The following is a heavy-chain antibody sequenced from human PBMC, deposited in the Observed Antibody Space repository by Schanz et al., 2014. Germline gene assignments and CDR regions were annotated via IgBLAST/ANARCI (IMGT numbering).Heavy chain of an antibody. CDR3: ARKVVATIGGYYDN. CDR1: GFTFSSYW. Sequence: DVHLLESGGGLVQPGGSLRLSCAASGFTFSSYWMHWVRQAPGKGLEWVSAMNESHSTIYYADSVRGRFTISRDNAENTLFLQMNSLRAEDTAVYYCARKVVATIGGYYDNWGQGTLXIVSS. J-gene: IGHJ4*02. D-gene: IGHD5-12*01. CDR2: MNESHSTI. V-gene: IGHV3-23*01.